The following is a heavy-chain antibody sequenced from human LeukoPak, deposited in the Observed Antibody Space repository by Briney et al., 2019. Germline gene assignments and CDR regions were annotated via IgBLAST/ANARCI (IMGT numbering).Heavy chain of an antibody. Sequence: SQTLSLTCAISGDSVSRNTAGWNWIRQSPSRGLEWLGRTYYRSKWYNDYAVSVKSRITINPDTSKNQFSLKLSSVTAADTAVYYCARVWGYQNWFDPWGQGTLATVSS. CDR3: ARVWGYQNWFDP. J-gene: IGHJ5*02. D-gene: IGHD3-16*01. CDR1: GDSVSRNTAG. CDR2: TYYRSKWYN. V-gene: IGHV6-1*01.